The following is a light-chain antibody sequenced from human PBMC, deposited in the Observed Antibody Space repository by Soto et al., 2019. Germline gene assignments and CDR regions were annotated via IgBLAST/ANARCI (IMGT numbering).Light chain of an antibody. CDR1: QGSNDY. J-gene: IGKJ4*01. Sequence: DLQLTQSPSFLSASVGDRVTITCRASQGSNDYLAWYQQKPGKAPKLLIYAASTLQSEVPSRFSGSASGTEFTLPIRSLQPEDFATYYCQQFNTYPLTFGGGTKVEVK. CDR3: QQFNTYPLT. V-gene: IGKV1-9*01. CDR2: AAS.